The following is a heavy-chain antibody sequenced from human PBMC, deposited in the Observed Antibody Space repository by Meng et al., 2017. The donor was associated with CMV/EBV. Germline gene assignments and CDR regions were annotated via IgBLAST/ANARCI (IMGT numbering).Heavy chain of an antibody. CDR1: GFTCSSYW. CDR3: ARGTKYHLRRWFDY. V-gene: IGHV3-7*01. D-gene: IGHD2-2*01. Sequence: GGSLRLSCAASGFTCSSYWMSWVRQAPGKGLEWVANIKQDGSEKYYVDSVKGRFTISRDNAKNSLYLQMNSLRAEDTAVYYCARGTKYHLRRWFDYWGQGTLVTVSS. CDR2: IKQDGSEK. J-gene: IGHJ4*02.